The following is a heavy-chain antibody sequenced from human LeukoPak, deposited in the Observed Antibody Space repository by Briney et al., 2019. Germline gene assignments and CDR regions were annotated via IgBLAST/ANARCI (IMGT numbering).Heavy chain of an antibody. D-gene: IGHD3-3*01. J-gene: IGHJ5*02. V-gene: IGHV3-30*18. CDR2: ISYDGSNT. CDR1: GFIFSNYA. Sequence: GGSLRLSCVTHGFIFSNYAMHWVRQAPGKGREWVGVISYDGSNTFYADSVKGRFTISRDNSKNTLYVQVNSLRAEDTAVYYCAKVIDAFDFWSAAFDPWGQGTLVTVSS. CDR3: AKVIDAFDFWSAAFDP.